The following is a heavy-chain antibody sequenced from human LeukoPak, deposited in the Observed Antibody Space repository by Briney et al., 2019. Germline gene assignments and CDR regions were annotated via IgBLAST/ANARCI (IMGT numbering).Heavy chain of an antibody. CDR3: ARGRGLKGTDFDY. CDR2: IKSYNGDT. D-gene: IGHD2-8*01. V-gene: IGHV1-18*01. Sequence: ASVKVSCKASDFTFTSYDIIWVRQAPGQGLEWMGRIKSYNGDTNYAQKLQGRVTMTTDTFTSTAYMELRSLRSDDTAVYYCARGRGLKGTDFDYWGQGTLVTVSS. J-gene: IGHJ4*02. CDR1: DFTFTSYD.